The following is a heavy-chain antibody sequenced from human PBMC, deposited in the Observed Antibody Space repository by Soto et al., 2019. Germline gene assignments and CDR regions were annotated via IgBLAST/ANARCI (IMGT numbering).Heavy chain of an antibody. D-gene: IGHD4-17*01. Sequence: GESLKISCKGSGYSFTSYWIGWVRQMPGKGLELMGSIYPGDSDTRYSPSFQGQVTISADKSISTAYLQWSSLKASDTATYYWARRGDYAGYYYYYMDAWGKGTTVTASS. CDR3: ARRGDYAGYYYYYMDA. CDR2: IYPGDSDT. CDR1: GYSFTSYW. V-gene: IGHV5-51*01. J-gene: IGHJ6*03.